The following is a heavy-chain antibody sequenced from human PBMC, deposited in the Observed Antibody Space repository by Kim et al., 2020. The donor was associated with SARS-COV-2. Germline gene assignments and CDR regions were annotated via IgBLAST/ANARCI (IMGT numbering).Heavy chain of an antibody. Sequence: SVKVSCKASGFTFTSSAVQWVRQARGQRLEWIGWIVVGSGNTNYAQKFQERVTITRDMSTSTAYMELSSLRSEDTAVYYCAALPWNPSPWGYYFDYWGQGTLVTVSS. CDR1: GFTFTSSA. J-gene: IGHJ4*02. CDR2: IVVGSGNT. CDR3: AALPWNPSPWGYYFDY. V-gene: IGHV1-58*01. D-gene: IGHD1-1*01.